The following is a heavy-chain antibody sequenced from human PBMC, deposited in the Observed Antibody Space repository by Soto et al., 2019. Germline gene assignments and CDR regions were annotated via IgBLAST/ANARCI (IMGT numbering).Heavy chain of an antibody. Sequence: SVKVSCKASGGTFSSYAISWVRQAPGQGLEWMGGIIPIFGTANYAQKFQGRVTITADESTSTAYMELSSLRSEDTAVYYCARDPLPEHYDILPGSPTPLDYWGQGTLVTVSS. J-gene: IGHJ4*02. V-gene: IGHV1-69*13. CDR3: ARDPLPEHYDILPGSPTPLDY. CDR2: IIPIFGTA. CDR1: GGTFSSYA. D-gene: IGHD3-9*01.